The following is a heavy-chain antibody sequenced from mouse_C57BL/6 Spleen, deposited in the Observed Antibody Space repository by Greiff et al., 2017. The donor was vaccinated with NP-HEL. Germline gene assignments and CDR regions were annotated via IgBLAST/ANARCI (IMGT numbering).Heavy chain of an antibody. Sequence: VHLVESGAELVRPGASVKLSCKASGYTFTDYYINWVKQRPGQGLEWIARIYPGSGNTYYNEKFKGKATLTAEKSSSTAYMQLSSLTSEDSAVYFCARSHYAYYAMDYWGQGTSVTVSS. CDR2: IYPGSGNT. J-gene: IGHJ4*01. D-gene: IGHD1-1*01. CDR3: ARSHYAYYAMDY. CDR1: GYTFTDYY. V-gene: IGHV1-76*01.